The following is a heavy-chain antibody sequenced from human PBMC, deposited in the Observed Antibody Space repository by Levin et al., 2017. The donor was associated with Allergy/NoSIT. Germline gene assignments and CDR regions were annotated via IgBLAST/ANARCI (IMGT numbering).Heavy chain of an antibody. J-gene: IGHJ6*02. Sequence: GESLKISCAASGFTFSSYWMSWVRQAPGKGLEWVANIKQDGSEKYYVDSVKGRFTISRDNAKNPLYLQMNSLRAEDTAVYYCARDPVTYSSSSSKKYYYYGMDVWGQGTTVTVSS. CDR3: ARDPVTYSSSSSKKYYYYGMDV. D-gene: IGHD6-6*01. V-gene: IGHV3-7*01. CDR2: IKQDGSEK. CDR1: GFTFSSYW.